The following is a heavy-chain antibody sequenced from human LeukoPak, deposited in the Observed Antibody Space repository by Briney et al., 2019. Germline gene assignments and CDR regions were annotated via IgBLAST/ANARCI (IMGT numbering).Heavy chain of an antibody. V-gene: IGHV4-4*07. CDR1: GGSISSYY. D-gene: IGHD6-19*01. CDR2: IYTSGST. CDR3: ARCQARLSWFDP. J-gene: IGHJ5*02. Sequence: SETLSLTCTVSGGSISSYYWSWIRQPVGKGLEWIGRIYTSGSTNYNPSLKSRVTMSVDTSKNQFSLKLSSVTAADTAVYYCARCQARLSWFDPWGQGTLVTVSS.